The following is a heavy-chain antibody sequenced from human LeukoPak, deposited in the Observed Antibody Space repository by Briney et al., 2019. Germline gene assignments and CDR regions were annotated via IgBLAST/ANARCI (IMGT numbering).Heavy chain of an antibody. J-gene: IGHJ4*02. CDR3: ARKGHSYLIYYFDY. V-gene: IGHV3-7*01. CDR2: IKQDGSEK. CDR1: GFTFSNYW. D-gene: IGHD5-18*01. Sequence: GGSLRLSCAASGFTFSNYWMRWVRQAPGKGMEGVANIKQDGSEKYYVDSVKGPFTISRDNATNSLYLQMNSLRAEDTAVYYCARKGHSYLIYYFDYWGQGTLVTVSS.